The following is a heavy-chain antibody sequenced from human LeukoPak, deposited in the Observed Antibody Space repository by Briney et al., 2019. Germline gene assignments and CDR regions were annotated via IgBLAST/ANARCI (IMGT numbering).Heavy chain of an antibody. CDR2: ISYDGSSK. J-gene: IGHJ4*02. Sequence: GGSLRLSCAASGFTFSSYAMHWVRQAPGKGLEWVAVISYDGSSKYYADSVKGRFTISRDNAKNSLYLQMNSLRAEDTAVYYCASTVTTPLGYWGQGTLVTVSS. V-gene: IGHV3-30-3*01. D-gene: IGHD4-4*01. CDR1: GFTFSSYA. CDR3: ASTVTTPLGY.